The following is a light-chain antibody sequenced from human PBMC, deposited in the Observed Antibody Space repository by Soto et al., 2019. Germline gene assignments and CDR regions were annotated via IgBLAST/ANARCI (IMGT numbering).Light chain of an antibody. CDR1: QSISSY. Sequence: DIQMTQSPSSLSASVGDRVTITCRASQSISSYLNWYQQKPGKAPKLLIYAASSLQSGVPSRFSGSGSGTDFTLTISSLQPEDCATYYRQQSYSTLWYTFGQGTKLEIK. J-gene: IGKJ2*01. CDR3: QQSYSTLWYT. CDR2: AAS. V-gene: IGKV1-39*01.